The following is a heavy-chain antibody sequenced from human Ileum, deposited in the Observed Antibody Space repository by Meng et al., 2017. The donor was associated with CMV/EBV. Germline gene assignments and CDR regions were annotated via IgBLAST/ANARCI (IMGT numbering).Heavy chain of an antibody. D-gene: IGHD2-2*01. J-gene: IGHJ6*02. CDR2: ISWNSGSI. CDR1: GFTFDEYV. Sequence: SLKISCVASGFTFDEYVIHWVRLAPGKGLEWVSAISWNSGSIGYADSVKGRFTISRDNAKNSVYLQMNSLRVEDTALYFCAKDRDCTSNSCPNYDMDVWGQGTTVTVYS. V-gene: IGHV3-9*01. CDR3: AKDRDCTSNSCPNYDMDV.